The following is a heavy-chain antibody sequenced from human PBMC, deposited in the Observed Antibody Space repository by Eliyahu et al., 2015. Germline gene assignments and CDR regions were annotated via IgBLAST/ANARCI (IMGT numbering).Heavy chain of an antibody. CDR1: GGTFSSYA. CDR2: IIPIFGTA. Sequence: EVKKPGSSVKVSCKASGGTFSSYAISWVRQAPGQGLEWMGGIIPIFGTANYAQKFQGRVTITADESTSTAYMGPGRLRSEDTAGSYCAAGRGTLDQFDYWGQGTLVTVSS. CDR3: AAGRGTLDQFDY. D-gene: IGHD2-2*01. J-gene: IGHJ4*02. V-gene: IGHV1-69*01.